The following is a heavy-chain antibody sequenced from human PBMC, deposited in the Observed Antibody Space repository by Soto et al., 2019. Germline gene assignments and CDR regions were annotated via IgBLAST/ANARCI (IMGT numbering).Heavy chain of an antibody. V-gene: IGHV4-30-2*01. J-gene: IGHJ4*02. D-gene: IGHD1-1*01. CDR1: GGSISSEGYS. CDR3: ARVKVWGGNWLHYFDS. CDR2: IYHRGTT. Sequence: SETLSLTCAVSGGSISSEGYSWSWIRQPPGKGLEWIGYIYHRGTTYYSPSLKSRVTISVDGSKNQFSLKLNSVTAADTAVYFCARVKVWGGNWLHYFDSWGQGTLVTVSS.